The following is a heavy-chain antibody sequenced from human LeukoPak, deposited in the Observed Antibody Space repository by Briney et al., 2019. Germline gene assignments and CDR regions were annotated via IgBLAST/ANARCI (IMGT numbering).Heavy chain of an antibody. CDR1: GYTFTGYY. J-gene: IGHJ5*02. CDR3: ARGGIKDSNQIRYWFDP. V-gene: IGHV1-2*02. Sequence: GASVKVSCKASGYTFTGYYMHWVRQAPGQGLEWMGWINPNSGGTNYAQKFQGRVTMTRDTSISTAYMELSRLRSDDTAVYYCARGGIKDSNQIRYWFDPWGQGTLVTVSS. CDR2: INPNSGGT. D-gene: IGHD3-16*01.